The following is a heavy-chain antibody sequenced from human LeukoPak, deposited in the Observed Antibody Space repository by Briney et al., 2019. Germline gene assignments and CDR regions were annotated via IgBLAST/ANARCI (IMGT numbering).Heavy chain of an antibody. J-gene: IGHJ4*02. CDR3: ARGVGYYYDSSGYYYASYFDY. V-gene: IGHV4-34*01. CDR2: INHSGST. Sequence: SETLSLTCAVYGGSFSGYYWSWICQPPGKGLEWIGEINHSGSTNYNPSLKSRVTISVDTSKNQFSLKLSSVTAADTAVYYCARGVGYYYDSSGYYYASYFDYWGQGTLVTVSS. CDR1: GGSFSGYY. D-gene: IGHD3-22*01.